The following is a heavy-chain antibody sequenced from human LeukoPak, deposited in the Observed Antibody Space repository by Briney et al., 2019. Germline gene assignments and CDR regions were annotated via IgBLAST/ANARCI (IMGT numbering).Heavy chain of an antibody. CDR2: INHSGST. J-gene: IGHJ4*02. CDR1: GGSFSGYY. D-gene: IGHD6-13*01. CDR3: ARGRSIAAAGLFGY. V-gene: IGHV4-34*01. Sequence: PSETLSLTCAVYGGSFSGYYWSWIRQPPGKGLEWIGEINHSGSTNYNPSLKSRVTISVDTSKNQFSLKLSSVTAADTAVYYCARGRSIAAAGLFGYWGQGTLVTVSS.